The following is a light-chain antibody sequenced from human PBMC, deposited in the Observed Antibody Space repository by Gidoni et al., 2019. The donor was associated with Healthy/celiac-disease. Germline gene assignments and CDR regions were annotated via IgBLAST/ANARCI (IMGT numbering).Light chain of an antibody. J-gene: IGLJ3*02. CDR3: QVWDSSSDHWV. V-gene: IGLV3-21*02. CDR2: DDS. Sequence: SYVLTQPPSVSVAPGQTARITWGGNNIGSKSVHWYQQKPGQAPVLVVYDDSDRPPGIPGRFSGSNSGNTATLTISRVEAGDEADYYCQVWDSSSDHWVFGGGTKLTVL. CDR1: NIGSKS.